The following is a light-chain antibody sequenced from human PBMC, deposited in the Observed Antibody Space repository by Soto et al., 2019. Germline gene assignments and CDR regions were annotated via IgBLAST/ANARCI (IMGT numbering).Light chain of an antibody. J-gene: IGLJ1*01. CDR3: AAWDDSLHGYV. V-gene: IGLV1-44*01. CDR1: TSNIGTNT. Sequence: QSVLTQPPSASGTPGQRVTISCSGSTSNIGTNTVNWYQQLPGTAPKTVIYSNNRRPSGVPDRFSGSKSGTSAPLAISGLHSEDEADSYCAAWDDSLHGYVFGAGTKLTVL. CDR2: SNN.